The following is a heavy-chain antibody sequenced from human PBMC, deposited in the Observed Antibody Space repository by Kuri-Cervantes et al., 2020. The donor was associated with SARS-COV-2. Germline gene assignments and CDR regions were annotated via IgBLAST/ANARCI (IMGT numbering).Heavy chain of an antibody. CDR2: IYYSGST. Sequence: GSLRLSCTVSGGSISSSSYYWGWIRQPPGKGLEWIGSIYYSGSTYYNPSLKSRVTISVDTSKNQFSLKLSSVTAADTAVYYCARHSPGFLEWLSWFDPWGQGTLVTVSS. CDR1: GGSISSSSYY. CDR3: ARHSPGFLEWLSWFDP. D-gene: IGHD3-3*01. J-gene: IGHJ5*02. V-gene: IGHV4-39*01.